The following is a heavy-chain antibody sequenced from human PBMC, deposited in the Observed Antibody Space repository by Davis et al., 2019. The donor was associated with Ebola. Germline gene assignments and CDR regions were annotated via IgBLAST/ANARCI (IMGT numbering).Heavy chain of an antibody. J-gene: IGHJ4*02. Sequence: SDTLSPTFAVLGGSFRAYYWSWIRKPPGKGLGWIGYTYDSGRTYYNPSPKSRVTISVDKSKNQFSLKLSSVTAADTAVYYCARDNGDYYFDSWGQGTLVTVSS. CDR2: TYDSGRT. V-gene: IGHV4-34*01. CDR1: GGSFRAYY. D-gene: IGHD4-17*01. CDR3: ARDNGDYYFDS.